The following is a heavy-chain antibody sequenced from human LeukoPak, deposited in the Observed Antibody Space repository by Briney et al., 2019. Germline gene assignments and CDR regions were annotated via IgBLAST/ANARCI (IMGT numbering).Heavy chain of an antibody. Sequence: SGGSLRLSCAASGFTFSSYSMNWVRQAPGKGLEWVSSISSSSSYIYYADSVKGRFTISRDNAKNSLYLQMNSLKTEDTAVYYCTTEPVGATDYWGQGTLVTVSS. J-gene: IGHJ4*02. CDR3: TTEPVGATDY. CDR2: ISSSSSYI. D-gene: IGHD1-26*01. CDR1: GFTFSSYS. V-gene: IGHV3-21*03.